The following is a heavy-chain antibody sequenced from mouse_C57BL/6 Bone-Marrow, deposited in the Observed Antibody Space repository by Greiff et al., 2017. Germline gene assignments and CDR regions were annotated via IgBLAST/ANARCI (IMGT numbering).Heavy chain of an antibody. CDR3: TQFIKGY. CDR2: IRNKANSHAT. CDR1: GFTFSDAW. D-gene: IGHD1-1*01. J-gene: IGHJ2*01. Sequence: EVLLVESGGGLVQPGGSMSISCAASGFTFSDAWMDWVRQSPEKGLEWVAEIRNKANSHATYYAESVTGRITISRDDSESSVYLQMNSLRDEDTGIYYCTQFIKGYWGQGTTLTVSS. V-gene: IGHV6-6*01.